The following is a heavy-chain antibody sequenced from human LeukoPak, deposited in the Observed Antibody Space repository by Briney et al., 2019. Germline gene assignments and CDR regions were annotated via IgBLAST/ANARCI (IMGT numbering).Heavy chain of an antibody. CDR3: AVPTITIFGVVMGAFDI. Sequence: GASVKVSCKASGYTFTVYYMHWVRQAPGQGLEWMGWINPNSGGTNYAQKFQGRVTMTRDTSISTAYMELSRLRSDDTAVYYCAVPTITIFGVVMGAFDIWGQGTMVTVSS. D-gene: IGHD3-3*01. CDR2: INPNSGGT. CDR1: GYTFTVYY. V-gene: IGHV1-2*02. J-gene: IGHJ3*02.